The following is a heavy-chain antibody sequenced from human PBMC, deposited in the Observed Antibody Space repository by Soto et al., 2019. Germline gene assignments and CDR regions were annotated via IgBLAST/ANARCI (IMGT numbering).Heavy chain of an antibody. V-gene: IGHV3-23*01. CDR3: AKEGLPSRRTAVRSWFDY. CDR1: GFTFSSYA. CDR2: ISGSGGST. Sequence: GGSLRLSCAASGFTFSSYAMSWVRQAPWKGLEWVSAISGSGGSTYYADSVKGRFTISRDNSKNTLYLQMNSLRAEDTAVYYCAKEGLPSRRTAVRSWFDYWGQGALVT. J-gene: IGHJ4*02. D-gene: IGHD6-19*01.